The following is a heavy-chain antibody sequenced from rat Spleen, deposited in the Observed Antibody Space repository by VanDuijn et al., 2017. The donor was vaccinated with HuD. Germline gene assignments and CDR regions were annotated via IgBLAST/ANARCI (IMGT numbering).Heavy chain of an antibody. J-gene: IGHJ3*01. CDR2: ISTGGGRN. CDR1: GFTFNKYD. Sequence: EVQLVESGGGSVQPGRSLKLSCAASGFTFNKYDMAWVRQAPTKVLEWIASISTGGGRNFYRDSVKGRFTISRDNAESTLYLQIDSLRSEDTATYYCARQRGPSWFAYWGQGTLVTVSS. V-gene: IGHV5-25*01. D-gene: IGHD3-1*01. CDR3: ARQRGPSWFAY.